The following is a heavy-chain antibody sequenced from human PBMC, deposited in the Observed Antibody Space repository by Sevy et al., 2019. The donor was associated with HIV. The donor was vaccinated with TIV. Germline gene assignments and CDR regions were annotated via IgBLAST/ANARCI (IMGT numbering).Heavy chain of an antibody. V-gene: IGHV3-30*04. CDR3: ARGPGVVAVAALNWFDP. J-gene: IGHJ5*02. CDR2: ISYDGSDK. D-gene: IGHD2-15*01. CDR1: GLTFSSYA. Sequence: GGSLRLSCVASGLTFSSYAMHWVRQAPGKGLGWVAVISYDGSDKYFADSVKGRFTISRDNSKNTLFLQMNSLRTEDTAVYYCARGPGVVAVAALNWFDPWGQGTLVTVSS.